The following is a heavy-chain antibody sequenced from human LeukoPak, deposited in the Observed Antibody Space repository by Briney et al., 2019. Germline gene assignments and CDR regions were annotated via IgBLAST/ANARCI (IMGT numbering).Heavy chain of an antibody. CDR1: GFTLSSYG. J-gene: IGHJ6*02. Sequence: GGSLRLSCAASGFTLSSYGMHWVRQAPGKGLEWVAVISYDGSNKYYADSVKGRFTISRDNSKNTLYLQMNSLRAEDTAVYYCARDKTGQNYYYGMDVWGQGTTVTVSS. D-gene: IGHD1-1*01. CDR3: ARDKTGQNYYYGMDV. CDR2: ISYDGSNK. V-gene: IGHV3-30*03.